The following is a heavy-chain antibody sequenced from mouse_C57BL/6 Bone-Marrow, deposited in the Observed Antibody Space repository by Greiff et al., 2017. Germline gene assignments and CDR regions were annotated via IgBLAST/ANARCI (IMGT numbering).Heavy chain of an antibody. CDR2: FHPYNDDT. CDR1: GYTFTTYP. Sequence: LVESGAELVKPGASVKMSCTASGYTFTTYPIEWMQQNHGKSLEWIGNFHPYNDDTKYNEKFKGKATLTVEKSSSTVYLELSRLTSDDSAVYYCARGGNYGGYYFDYWGQGTTLTVSS. D-gene: IGHD2-1*01. CDR3: ARGGNYGGYYFDY. V-gene: IGHV1-47*01. J-gene: IGHJ2*01.